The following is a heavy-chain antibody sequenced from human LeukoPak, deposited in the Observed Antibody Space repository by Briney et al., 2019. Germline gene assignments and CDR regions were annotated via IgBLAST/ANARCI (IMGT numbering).Heavy chain of an antibody. CDR3: ARDGLVPALYYLDF. V-gene: IGHV1-18*01. Sequence: AASVKVSCKGSGYTFSNFGISWVRQAPGRGLEWLGWINAYNGDTDYAEKVQGRVTMTTDTSTSTAYMKLTSLKSEDTAVYYCARDGLVPALYYLDFWGKGTTVTVSS. CDR2: INAYNGDT. J-gene: IGHJ6*03. D-gene: IGHD2-2*01. CDR1: GYTFSNFG.